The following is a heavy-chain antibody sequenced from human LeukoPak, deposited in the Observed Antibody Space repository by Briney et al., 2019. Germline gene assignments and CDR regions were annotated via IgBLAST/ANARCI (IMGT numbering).Heavy chain of an antibody. CDR3: ARRGGSGSPIDY. V-gene: IGHV3-53*01. Sequence: GGSLRLSCVASGFTVSSKYMSWVRQAPGKGLEWISVIYSGGSTYYADSVKGRFTISRDNSKNTLYLQMNSLRAEDTAVYYCARRGGSGSPIDYWGQGTLVTVSS. CDR2: IYSGGST. CDR1: GFTVSSKY. D-gene: IGHD3-10*01. J-gene: IGHJ4*02.